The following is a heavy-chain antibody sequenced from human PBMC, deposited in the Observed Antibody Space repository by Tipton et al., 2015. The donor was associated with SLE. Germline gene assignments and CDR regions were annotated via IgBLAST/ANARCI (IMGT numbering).Heavy chain of an antibody. D-gene: IGHD2-8*02. CDR1: GFTFSSYA. Sequence: GSLRLSCAASGFTFSSYAMSWVRQAPGKGLEWVPGISGSGGSTYYADSVKGRFTISRDNSKNTLYLQMNSLRAEDTAVYYCSKDPSVTGGVCCYYFDYWGQGTLVTVSS. CDR3: SKDPSVTGGVCCYYFDY. CDR2: ISGSGGST. V-gene: IGHV3-23*01. J-gene: IGHJ4*02.